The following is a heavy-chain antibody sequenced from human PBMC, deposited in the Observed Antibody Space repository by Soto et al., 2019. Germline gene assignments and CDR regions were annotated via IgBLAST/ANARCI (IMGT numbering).Heavy chain of an antibody. Sequence: EVQLLESGGGLVQPGGSLRLSCAASGFTFSSYAMSWVRQAPGKGLEWVSAISGSGGSTCYADSVKGRFTISRDNSKNTLYLQMNSLRAEDTAVYYCAKDLSGWRVRGSIDYWGQGTLVTVSS. CDR2: ISGSGGST. D-gene: IGHD3-10*01. J-gene: IGHJ4*02. CDR3: AKDLSGWRVRGSIDY. CDR1: GFTFSSYA. V-gene: IGHV3-23*01.